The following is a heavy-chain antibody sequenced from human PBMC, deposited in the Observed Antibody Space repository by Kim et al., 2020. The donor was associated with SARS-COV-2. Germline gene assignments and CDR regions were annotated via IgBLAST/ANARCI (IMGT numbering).Heavy chain of an antibody. CDR2: ISYEGSKR. V-gene: IGHV3-30*18. CDR3: AKANVFLWVGQYYDDAFEL. Sequence: GGSLRLSCAASGFTFNNFGMHWVRQAPGKGLEWVAVISYEGSKRHYADSVNGRFTISRDSFKNTMSLQMRGLTAEDTAVYYCAKANVFLWVGQYYDDAFELCGQGTMVTASS. J-gene: IGHJ3*01. CDR1: GFTFNNFG. D-gene: IGHD3-3*01.